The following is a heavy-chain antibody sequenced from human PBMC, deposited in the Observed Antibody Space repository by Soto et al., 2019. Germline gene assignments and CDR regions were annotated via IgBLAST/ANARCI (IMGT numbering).Heavy chain of an antibody. Sequence: TLSLTCTVSGGSISSGGYYWSWIRQHPGKGLEWIGYVYYSGSTYYNPSLKSRVTISVDTSKNQFSLKLSSVTAADTAVYYCARHPSDFWFDPWGQGTLVTVSS. CDR1: GGSISSGGYY. CDR2: VYYSGST. D-gene: IGHD2-21*02. CDR3: ARHPSDFWFDP. V-gene: IGHV4-31*03. J-gene: IGHJ5*02.